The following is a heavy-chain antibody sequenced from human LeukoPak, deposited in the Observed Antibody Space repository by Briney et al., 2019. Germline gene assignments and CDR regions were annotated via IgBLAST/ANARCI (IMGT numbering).Heavy chain of an antibody. CDR2: IIPIFGTA. CDR3: ASSGGDYDFWSGYYSGPGAFDI. CDR1: GGTFSSYA. V-gene: IGHV1-69*05. J-gene: IGHJ3*02. Sequence: GASVKVSCKASGGTFSSYAISWVRQAPGQGLEWMGRIIPIFGTANYAQKFQGRVTITTDESTSTAYMELSSLRSEDTAVYYCASSGGDYDFWSGYYSGPGAFDIWDQGTMVTVSS. D-gene: IGHD3-3*01.